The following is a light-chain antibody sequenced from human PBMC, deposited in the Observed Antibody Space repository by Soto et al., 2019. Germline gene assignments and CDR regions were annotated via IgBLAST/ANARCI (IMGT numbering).Light chain of an antibody. CDR2: KAS. CDR1: QTISSW. Sequence: DIQMTQSPSTLSGSVGDRVTITCRASQTISSWLAWYQQKPGKAPKLLIYKASTLHSGVPSRFTGSGSETDFTLTITSLQPEDFATYYCQHGYVAPYSFGQGTK. J-gene: IGKJ2*03. CDR3: QHGYVAPYS. V-gene: IGKV1-5*03.